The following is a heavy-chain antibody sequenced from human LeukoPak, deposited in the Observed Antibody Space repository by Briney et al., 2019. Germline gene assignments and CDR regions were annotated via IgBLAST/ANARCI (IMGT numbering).Heavy chain of an antibody. CDR3: ASYQLRYYYYGMDV. V-gene: IGHV3-7*01. Sequence: GGSLRLSCAASGFTFSSYWMSWVRQAPGKGLEWVANIKQDGSEKYYVDSVKGRFTISRDNPKNSLYLQMNSLRAEDTAVYYCASYQLRYYYYGMDVWGQGTTVTVSS. D-gene: IGHD2-2*01. J-gene: IGHJ6*02. CDR1: GFTFSSYW. CDR2: IKQDGSEK.